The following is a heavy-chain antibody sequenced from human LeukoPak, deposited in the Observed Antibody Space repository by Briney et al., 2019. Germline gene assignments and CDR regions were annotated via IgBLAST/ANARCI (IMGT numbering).Heavy chain of an antibody. V-gene: IGHV4-61*02. CDR2: IYTSGST. D-gene: IGHD3-3*01. Sequence: PSETLSLTCTVSGGSISSGSHYWTWIRQPAGKGLEWIGRIYTSGSTNYNPSLKSRVTISVDTSKNQFSLKLSSVTAADTAVYYCARDSLHYDFWSGYLSWGQGTLVTVSS. CDR3: ARDSLHYDFWSGYLS. J-gene: IGHJ4*02. CDR1: GGSISSGSHY.